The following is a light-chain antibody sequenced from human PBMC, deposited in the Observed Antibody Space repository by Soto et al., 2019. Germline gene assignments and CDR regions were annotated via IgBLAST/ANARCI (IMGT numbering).Light chain of an antibody. CDR2: ENN. J-gene: IGLJ1*01. CDR3: GTWDSSLSAGGV. CDR1: SSNIGNNY. Sequence: VLTQPPSVSAAPGQKVTISCSGSSSNIGNNYVSWYQQLPGTAPKLLIYENNKRPSGIPDRFSGSKSGTSATLGITGLQTGDEADYYCGTWDSSLSAGGVFGTGTKVTVL. V-gene: IGLV1-51*02.